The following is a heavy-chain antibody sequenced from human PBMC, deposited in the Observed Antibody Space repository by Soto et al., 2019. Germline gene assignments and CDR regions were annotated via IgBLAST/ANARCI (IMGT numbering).Heavy chain of an antibody. CDR3: ARAHYYDSSGYDYFFDY. CDR2: IDWDDDK. J-gene: IGHJ4*02. Sequence: SGPTLGNPTQTLTLTCTFSGFSLSTSGMCVSWIRQPPGKALEWLALIDWDDDKYYSTSLKTRLTISKDTSKNQVVLTMTNMDPVDTATYYCARAHYYDSSGYDYFFDYWGQGTQVTVSS. D-gene: IGHD3-22*01. CDR1: GFSLSTSGMC. V-gene: IGHV2-70*01.